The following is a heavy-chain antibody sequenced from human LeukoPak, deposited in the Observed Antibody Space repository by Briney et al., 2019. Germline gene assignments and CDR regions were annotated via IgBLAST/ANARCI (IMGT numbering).Heavy chain of an antibody. J-gene: IGHJ5*02. CDR2: IKQDGSEK. V-gene: IGHV3-7*01. CDR1: GFTFSSYW. CDR3: ANPATGFGGGSPPPDNWFDP. D-gene: IGHD3-16*01. Sequence: PGGSLRLSCAASGFTFSSYWMSWVRQAPGKGLEWVANIKQDGSEKYYVDSVKGQFTISRDNAKNSLYLQMNSLRAEDTAVYYCANPATGFGGGSPPPDNWFDPWGQGTLVTVSS.